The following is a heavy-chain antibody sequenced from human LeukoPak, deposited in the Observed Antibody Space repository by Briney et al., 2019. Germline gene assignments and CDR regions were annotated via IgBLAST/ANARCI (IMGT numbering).Heavy chain of an antibody. Sequence: GGSLRLSCAASGFTFSPYSMHWVRQAPGKGLEWVAFIRYDGSNKYYADSVKGRFTISRDNSKNTLYLQMNSLRAEDTAVYYCAKPDFWSGYYYFDYWGQGTLVTVSS. J-gene: IGHJ4*02. CDR1: GFTFSPYS. D-gene: IGHD3-3*01. CDR2: IRYDGSNK. V-gene: IGHV3-30*02. CDR3: AKPDFWSGYYYFDY.